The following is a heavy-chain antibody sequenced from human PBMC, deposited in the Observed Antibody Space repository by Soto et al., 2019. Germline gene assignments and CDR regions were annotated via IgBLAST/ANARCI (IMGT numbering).Heavy chain of an antibody. V-gene: IGHV4-59*01. CDR3: ARDAAGYSSSWPGNWFDP. CDR1: GGSISSYY. CDR2: IYYSGST. D-gene: IGHD6-13*01. J-gene: IGHJ5*02. Sequence: SETLSFTGTVSGGSISSYYWSWIRQPSGKGLEWIGYIYYSGSTNYNPSLKSRVTISVDTSKNRFSLKLSSVTAADTAVYYCARDAAGYSSSWPGNWFDPCGQGILVSVSS.